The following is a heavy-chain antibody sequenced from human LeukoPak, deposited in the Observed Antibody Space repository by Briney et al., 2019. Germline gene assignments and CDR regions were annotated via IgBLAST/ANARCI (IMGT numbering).Heavy chain of an antibody. V-gene: IGHV4-34*01. Sequence: SETLSLTCAVYGGSFSGYYWSWIRQPPGKRLEWIGEINHSGSTNYNPSLKSRVTISVDTSKNQFSLKLSSVTAADTAVYYCARGRRRYCTNGVCSHGGYWGQGTLVTVSS. D-gene: IGHD2-8*01. CDR3: ARGRRRYCTNGVCSHGGY. CDR1: GGSFSGYY. J-gene: IGHJ4*02. CDR2: INHSGST.